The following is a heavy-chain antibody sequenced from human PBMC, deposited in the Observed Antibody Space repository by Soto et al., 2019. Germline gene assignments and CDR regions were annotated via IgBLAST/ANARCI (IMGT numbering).Heavy chain of an antibody. V-gene: IGHV3-9*01. CDR3: AKVKSTAEYFYYRYMDV. J-gene: IGHJ6*03. D-gene: IGHD4-17*01. CDR2: FRWNSGQL. Sequence: EVLLVQSGGGLVQPDRPLRLSCAASGLNFENYAMHWVRQAPGKGLEWVSGFRWNSGQLDYAGSVRGRFTNSGDNGKNALYLEMNTLTPYDTALYFCAKVKSTAEYFYYRYMDVWGRGTKVIVSS. CDR1: GLNFENYA.